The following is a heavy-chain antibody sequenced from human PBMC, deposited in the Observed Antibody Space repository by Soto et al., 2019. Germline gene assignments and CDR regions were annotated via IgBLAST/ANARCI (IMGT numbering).Heavy chain of an antibody. CDR2: IIPIFGTA. Sequence: SVKVSCKASGGTFSIYSISWVRQAPGQGLEWMGGIIPIFGTANYAQKFQGRVTITADESTSTAYMELSSLRSEDTAVYYCATGLDTAMVKWPSDYWGQGTLVTVSS. CDR1: GGTFSIYS. CDR3: ATGLDTAMVKWPSDY. D-gene: IGHD5-18*01. J-gene: IGHJ4*02. V-gene: IGHV1-69*13.